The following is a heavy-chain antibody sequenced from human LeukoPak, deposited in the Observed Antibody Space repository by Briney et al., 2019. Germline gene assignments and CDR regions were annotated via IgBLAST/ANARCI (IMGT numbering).Heavy chain of an antibody. CDR3: ARGQIKTVTTGSAFDI. J-gene: IGHJ3*02. CDR2: INHSGST. Sequence: SETLSLTCAVYGGSFSGYYWSWIRQPPGKGLEWIGEINHSGSTNYNPSLKSRVTIAVDTSKNQFSLKLSSVTAADTAVYYCARGQIKTVTTGSAFDIWGQGTMVTVSS. D-gene: IGHD4-11*01. V-gene: IGHV4-34*01. CDR1: GGSFSGYY.